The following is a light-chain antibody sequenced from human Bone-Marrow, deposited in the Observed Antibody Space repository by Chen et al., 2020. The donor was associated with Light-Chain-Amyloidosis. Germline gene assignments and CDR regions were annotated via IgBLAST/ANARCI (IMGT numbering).Light chain of an antibody. CDR3: QQYYSTPRT. Sequence: DIVMTQSPESLAVSLDERATINCKSSQSVLYSSTNQNYLAWYQQKPGQTPKLLRYWASTRGPGVSDRFSGSGSGTDFTLTISSLQTADVAVYYCQQYYSTPRTFGQGTKVEIK. CDR2: WAS. J-gene: IGKJ1*01. V-gene: IGKV4-1*01. CDR1: QSVLYSSTNQNY.